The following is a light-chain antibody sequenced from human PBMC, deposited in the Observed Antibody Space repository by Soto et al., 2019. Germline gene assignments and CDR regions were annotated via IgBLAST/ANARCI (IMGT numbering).Light chain of an antibody. CDR3: QQYASSPWT. CDR2: GAS. J-gene: IGKJ1*01. CDR1: QSLSSSY. Sequence: EIVLTQSPGTLSLSPGERAALSCRASQSLSSSYVAWYQQRRGQAPRLLIYGASTRATDIPDRFSGSGSGTDFTLTISRLEPEDFAVYYCQQYASSPWTVGQGTKVEIK. V-gene: IGKV3-20*01.